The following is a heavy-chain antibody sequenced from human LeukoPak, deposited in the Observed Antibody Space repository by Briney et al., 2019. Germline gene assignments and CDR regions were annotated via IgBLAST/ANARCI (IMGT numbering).Heavy chain of an antibody. CDR2: ISSSSSYI. CDR1: GFTFSSYS. D-gene: IGHD3-22*01. Sequence: GGSLRLSCAASGFTFSSYSMNWVRQAPGKGLEWVSSISSSSSYIYYADSVKGRFTISRDNAKNSLYLQMNSLRAEDTAVYYCAREGDYYDSSGYPPGFDIWGQGTMVTVSS. V-gene: IGHV3-21*01. J-gene: IGHJ3*02. CDR3: AREGDYYDSSGYPPGFDI.